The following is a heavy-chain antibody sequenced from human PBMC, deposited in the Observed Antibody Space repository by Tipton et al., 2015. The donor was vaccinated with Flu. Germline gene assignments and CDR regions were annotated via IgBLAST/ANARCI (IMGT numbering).Heavy chain of an antibody. V-gene: IGHV3-33*01. Sequence: RSLRLSCVASGFSFSTYAMNWVRQAPGKGLEWVAIIWYDGSNKYYADSVKGRFSISRDNSKKTLYLHMNSLRAEDTAMYYCARGGVGAINDAFDIWGHGTMVTVSS. CDR1: GFSFSTYA. D-gene: IGHD1-26*01. CDR2: IWYDGSNK. J-gene: IGHJ3*02. CDR3: ARGGVGAINDAFDI.